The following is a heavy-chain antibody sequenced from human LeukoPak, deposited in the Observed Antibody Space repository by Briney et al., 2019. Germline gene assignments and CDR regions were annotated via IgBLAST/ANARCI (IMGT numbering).Heavy chain of an antibody. D-gene: IGHD6-13*01. Sequence: ASVKVSCKASGYTFTGYYMHWVRQAPGQGLEWMGWINPNSGGTNYAQKFQGRVTMTRDTSISTAYMELSRLRSDDTAVYYCARAPYSSSWLLFDPWGQGTLVTVSS. CDR2: INPNSGGT. CDR1: GYTFTGYY. J-gene: IGHJ5*02. CDR3: ARAPYSSSWLLFDP. V-gene: IGHV1-2*02.